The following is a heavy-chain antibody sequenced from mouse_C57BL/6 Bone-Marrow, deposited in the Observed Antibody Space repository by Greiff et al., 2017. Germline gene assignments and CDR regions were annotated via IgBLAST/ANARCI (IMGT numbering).Heavy chain of an antibody. V-gene: IGHV1-42*01. CDR3: ARGLDSSGYVGWFAY. Sequence: VQLKQSGPELVKPGASVKISCKASGYSFTGYYMNWVKQSPEKSLEWIGEINPSTGGTTYNQKFKAKATLTVDKSSSTAYMQLKSLTSEDSAVYYCARGLDSSGYVGWFAYWGQGTLVTVSA. CDR2: INPSTGGT. CDR1: GYSFTGYY. D-gene: IGHD3-2*02. J-gene: IGHJ3*01.